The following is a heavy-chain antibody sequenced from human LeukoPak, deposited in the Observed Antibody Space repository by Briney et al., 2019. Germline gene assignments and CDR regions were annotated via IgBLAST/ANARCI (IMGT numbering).Heavy chain of an antibody. J-gene: IGHJ5*02. CDR3: ARHYGP. CDR2: IYDSGST. Sequence: SGTLSLTCAVSGGSISSSKWWSWVRQPPGKGLEWIGSIYDSGSTYYNPSLKSRVTISVDTSKNQFSLKLNSVTAADTAVYYCARHYGPWGQGTLVTVSS. CDR1: GGSISSSKW. D-gene: IGHD3-16*01. V-gene: IGHV4-4*02.